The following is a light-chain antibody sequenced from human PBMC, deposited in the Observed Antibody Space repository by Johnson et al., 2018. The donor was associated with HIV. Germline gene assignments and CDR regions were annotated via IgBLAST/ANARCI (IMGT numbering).Light chain of an antibody. Sequence: QPVLTQPPSVSAAPGQKVTISCSGSSSNIGNNYVSWYQQLPGTAPKLLIYENNKRPSGIPDRFSGSKSGTSATLGITGLQTGDEADYYCGTWDSSLSAEVFGTGTKVTFL. CDR2: ENN. CDR1: SSNIGNNY. CDR3: GTWDSSLSAEV. V-gene: IGLV1-51*02. J-gene: IGLJ1*01.